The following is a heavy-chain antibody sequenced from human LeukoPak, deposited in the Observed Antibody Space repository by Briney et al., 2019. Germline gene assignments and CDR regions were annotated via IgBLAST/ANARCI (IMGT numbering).Heavy chain of an antibody. CDR3: VKGSGSYYYNWFDP. J-gene: IGHJ5*02. V-gene: IGHV3-21*01. CDR2: ISSSSSYI. CDR1: GFTFSNYA. Sequence: GGSLRLSCAASGFTFSNYAMNWVRQAPGKGLEWVSSISSSSSYIYYADSVKGRFTISRDNAKDSLYLQMNSLRAEDTAVYYCVKGSGSYYYNWFDPWGQGTLVTVSS. D-gene: IGHD3-10*01.